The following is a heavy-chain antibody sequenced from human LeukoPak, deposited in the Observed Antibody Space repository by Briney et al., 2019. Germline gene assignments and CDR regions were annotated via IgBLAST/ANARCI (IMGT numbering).Heavy chain of an antibody. Sequence: SETLSLTCTVPGYSISSGYYWGWIRQPPGKGLEWIGSIYHSGSTYYNPSLKSRVTISVDTSKNQFSLKLSSVTAADTAVYYCARDAGIAVLEDYWGQGTLVTVSS. V-gene: IGHV4-38-2*02. J-gene: IGHJ4*02. CDR2: IYHSGST. CDR3: ARDAGIAVLEDY. D-gene: IGHD6-19*01. CDR1: GYSISSGYY.